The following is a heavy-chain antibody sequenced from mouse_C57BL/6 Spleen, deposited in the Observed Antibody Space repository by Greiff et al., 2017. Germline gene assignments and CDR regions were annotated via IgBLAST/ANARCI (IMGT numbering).Heavy chain of an antibody. Sequence: QVQLQQPGAELVKPGASVKMSCKASGYTFTSYWITWVKQRPGQGLEWIGDIYPGSGSTNYNEKFKSKATLTVDTSSSTAYMQLSSLTSEDSAVYYCASSGYGREDYAMDDWGQGTSVTVSS. D-gene: IGHD1-2*01. V-gene: IGHV1-55*01. CDR3: ASSGYGREDYAMDD. CDR2: IYPGSGST. J-gene: IGHJ4*01. CDR1: GYTFTSYW.